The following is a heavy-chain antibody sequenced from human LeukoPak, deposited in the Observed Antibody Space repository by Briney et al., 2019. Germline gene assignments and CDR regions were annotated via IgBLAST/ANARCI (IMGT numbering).Heavy chain of an antibody. J-gene: IGHJ3*01. CDR3: ARGGTATWLQLTGFYSFDV. CDR1: LGTFSSHT. Sequence: AASVMVSCKTSLGTFSSHTINWVRPAPGQGLEWMGGVIPMFGSAEYTEKFQGRVTITTDHATNTAYLELRSLKYDDTAMYYCARGGTATWLQLTGFYSFDVWGQGTMVTVS. V-gene: IGHV1-69*05. D-gene: IGHD5-24*01. CDR2: VIPMFGSA.